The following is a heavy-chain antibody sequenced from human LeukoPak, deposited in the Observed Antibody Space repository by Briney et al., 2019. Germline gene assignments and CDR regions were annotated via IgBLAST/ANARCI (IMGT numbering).Heavy chain of an antibody. J-gene: IGHJ4*02. CDR2: VSTYNGKT. CDR1: GYPFTNYG. D-gene: IGHD3-10*01. Sequence: ASVKVSCKPSGYPFTNYGISWVRQAPGQGLEWMGWVSTYNGKTNYAQKLQGRVTMTRDTTTSTAYMELRSLRSDDTAVYYCARRTPYGGLSWGQGTLITVSS. CDR3: ARRTPYGGLS. V-gene: IGHV1-18*01.